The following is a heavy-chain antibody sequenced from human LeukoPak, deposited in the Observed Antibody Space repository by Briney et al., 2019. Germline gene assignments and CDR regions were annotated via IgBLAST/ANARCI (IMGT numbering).Heavy chain of an antibody. J-gene: IGHJ6*03. D-gene: IGHD2-15*01. Sequence: PSETLSLTCTVSGGSISSYYWSWIRQPPGKGLEWIGNIYYSGSTNYNPSLKSRVTISVDTSKNQFSLKLSSVTAADTAVYYCARGGRYCSGGSCYPNYYYYYYMDVWGKGTTVTVSS. CDR2: IYYSGST. V-gene: IGHV4-59*12. CDR1: GGSISSYY. CDR3: ARGGRYCSGGSCYPNYYYYYYMDV.